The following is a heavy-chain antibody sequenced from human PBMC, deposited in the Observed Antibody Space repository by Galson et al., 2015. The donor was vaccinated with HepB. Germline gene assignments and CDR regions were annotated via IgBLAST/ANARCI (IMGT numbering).Heavy chain of an antibody. J-gene: IGHJ4*02. CDR2: IIPIFGTA. Sequence: SVKVSCKASGGTFSSYAISWVRQAPGQGLEWMGGIIPIFGTANYAQKFQGRVTITAGESTSTAYMELSSLRSEDTAVYYCARDQEEYDSSGYYDYWGQGTLVTVSS. D-gene: IGHD3-22*01. CDR1: GGTFSSYA. V-gene: IGHV1-69*13. CDR3: ARDQEEYDSSGYYDY.